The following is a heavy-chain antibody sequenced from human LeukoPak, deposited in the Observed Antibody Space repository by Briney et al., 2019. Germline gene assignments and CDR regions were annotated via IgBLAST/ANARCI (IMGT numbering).Heavy chain of an antibody. Sequence: PSETLSLTCAVYGGPFSGYYWSWIRQPPGKGLEWIGEINHSGSTNYNPSLKSRVTISVDTSKNQFSLKLSSVTAADTAVYYCARGRRDYGDYPSFDYWGQGTLVTVSS. CDR2: INHSGST. CDR1: GGPFSGYY. V-gene: IGHV4-34*01. D-gene: IGHD4-17*01. J-gene: IGHJ4*02. CDR3: ARGRRDYGDYPSFDY.